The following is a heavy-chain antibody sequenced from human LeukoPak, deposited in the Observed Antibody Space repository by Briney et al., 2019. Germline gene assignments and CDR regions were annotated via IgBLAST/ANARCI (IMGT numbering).Heavy chain of an antibody. Sequence: SETLSLTCTVSGGSISSGSYYWSWIRQPAGKGLEWIGRIYTSGSTNYNPSLKSRVTISVDTSKNQFSLKLSSVTAADTAVYYCSTGRTWELDFDYWGQGTLVTVSS. CDR2: IYTSGST. J-gene: IGHJ4*02. CDR3: STGRTWELDFDY. CDR1: GGSISSGSYY. V-gene: IGHV4-61*02. D-gene: IGHD1-26*01.